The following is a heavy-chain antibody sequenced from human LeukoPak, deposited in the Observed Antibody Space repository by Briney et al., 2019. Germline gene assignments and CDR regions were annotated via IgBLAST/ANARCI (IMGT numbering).Heavy chain of an antibody. V-gene: IGHV3-7*03. CDR1: GLTFSSHW. CDR3: ARNEKWGRDY. J-gene: IGHJ4*02. Sequence: PGGSLRLSCAASGLTFSSHWMSWVRQAPGKGLEWVANIVQVGSQKYYVDSVKGRFTISRDNGKNSLYLQMNSLRAEDTAVYYCARNEKWGRDYWGQGTLVTVSS. D-gene: IGHD1-26*01. CDR2: IVQVGSQK.